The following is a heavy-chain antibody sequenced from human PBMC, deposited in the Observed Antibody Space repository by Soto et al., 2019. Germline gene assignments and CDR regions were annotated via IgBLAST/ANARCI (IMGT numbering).Heavy chain of an antibody. V-gene: IGHV3-23*01. J-gene: IGHJ6*03. CDR3: AKGFYCSGGSCYPPVGDMDV. CDR2: ISGRGDST. D-gene: IGHD2-15*01. CDR1: GFTFSSYA. Sequence: GGSLRLSCAASGFTFSSYAMSWVRQAPGKGLEWVSAISGRGDSTYYADSVKGRFTISRDNSKNTLYLQMNSLRAEDTAVYYCAKGFYCSGGSCYPPVGDMDVWGKGTTVTVSS.